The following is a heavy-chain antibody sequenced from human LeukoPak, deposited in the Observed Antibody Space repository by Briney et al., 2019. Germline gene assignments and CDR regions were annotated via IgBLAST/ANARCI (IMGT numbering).Heavy chain of an antibody. J-gene: IGHJ4*02. D-gene: IGHD6-19*01. CDR1: GYSFTNYW. Sequence: GESLKISCKGSGYSFTNYWIGWVRQMPGKGLEWMGIIYPGDSDTRYSPSFQGHISMSADKSISTAYLQWSSLKASDSAIYYCARQGSGGWYRYWGQGTLVTVSS. CDR2: IYPGDSDT. V-gene: IGHV5-51*01. CDR3: ARQGSGGWYRY.